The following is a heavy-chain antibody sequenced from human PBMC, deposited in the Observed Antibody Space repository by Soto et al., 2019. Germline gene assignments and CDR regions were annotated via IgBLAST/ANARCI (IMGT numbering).Heavy chain of an antibody. J-gene: IGHJ2*01. V-gene: IGHV3-53*01. CDR1: GFTVSSTY. D-gene: IGHD4-17*01. CDR2: LYTGTDT. CDR3: ARSRSTGPYPGSSPDY. Sequence: PGGSLRLSCAASGFTVSSTYLTWVRQAPGKGLEWVAILYTGTDTVYADSVKGRFTISRDSSKNTFYLQINSLRAEDTAMYLCARSRSTGPYPGSSPDYRGRGSLVAVSS.